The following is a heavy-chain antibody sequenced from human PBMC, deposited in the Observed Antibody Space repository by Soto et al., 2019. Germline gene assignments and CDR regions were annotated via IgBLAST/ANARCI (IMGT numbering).Heavy chain of an antibody. Sequence: GESLKISCKGSGYSFTSYWIGWVRQMPGKGLEWMGIIYPGDSGTRYSPSFQGQVTISADKSISTAYLQWSSLKASDTAMYYCARSNWRNKWVDYCYYGMDVWGQGTTVTVYS. CDR2: IYPGDSGT. D-gene: IGHD1-1*01. CDR1: GYSFTSYW. J-gene: IGHJ6*02. V-gene: IGHV5-51*01. CDR3: ARSNWRNKWVDYCYYGMDV.